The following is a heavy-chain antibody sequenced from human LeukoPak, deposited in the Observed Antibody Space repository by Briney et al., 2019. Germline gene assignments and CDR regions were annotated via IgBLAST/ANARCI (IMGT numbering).Heavy chain of an antibody. J-gene: IGHJ3*02. Sequence: SETLSLTCTVSGGSVSSGSYYWSWIRQPPGKGLEWIGYIYYSGSTNYNPSLESRVTISVDTSKNQFSLKLSSVTAADTAVYYCARDTELTDAFDIWGQGTMVTVSS. CDR3: ARDTELTDAFDI. CDR2: IYYSGST. D-gene: IGHD1-26*01. CDR1: GGSVSSGSYY. V-gene: IGHV4-61*01.